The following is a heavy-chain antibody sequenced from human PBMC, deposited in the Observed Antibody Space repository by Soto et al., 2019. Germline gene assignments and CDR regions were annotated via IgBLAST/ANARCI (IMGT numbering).Heavy chain of an antibody. D-gene: IGHD2-21*02. CDR2: FIPIFGTV. CDR3: ARPGCGGDCYSE. Sequence: QVHLVQSGAEVKKPGSSVKVSCKASGGTFSNYALTWVRQAPGQGLEWMGGFIPIFGTVNYAQKFQGRVTITADESTSTVYMDLSSLRSEDTAMYSCARPGCGGDCYSEWGQGTLVTVSS. CDR1: GGTFSNYA. V-gene: IGHV1-69*12. J-gene: IGHJ4*02.